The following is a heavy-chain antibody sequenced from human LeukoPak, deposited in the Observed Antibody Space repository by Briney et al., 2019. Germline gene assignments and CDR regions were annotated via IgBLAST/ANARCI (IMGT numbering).Heavy chain of an antibody. V-gene: IGHV3-23*01. CDR3: AKEQAWALLADPFFDY. CDR2: ISGSGGST. J-gene: IGHJ4*02. CDR1: GFTFSSYA. Sequence: TGGSLRLSCAASGFTFSSYAMSWVRQAPGKGLEWVSAISGSGGSTYYADSVKGRFTISRDNSKNTLYLQMNSLRAEDTAVYYCAKEQAWALLADPFFDYWGQGTLVTVSS. D-gene: IGHD1-26*01.